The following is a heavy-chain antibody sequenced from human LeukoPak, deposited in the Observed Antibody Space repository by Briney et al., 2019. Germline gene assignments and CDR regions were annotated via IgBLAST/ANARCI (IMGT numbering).Heavy chain of an antibody. J-gene: IGHJ4*02. CDR2: ISADSATT. CDR1: GVNFGSYS. V-gene: IGHV3-23*01. CDR3: ARDQSYYRV. D-gene: IGHD2-21*01. Sequence: GGSLRLSCAASGVNFGSYSMTWVRQAPGKGLEWVSVISADSATTFYADSVKGRFTISRDNAKNSLYLQMSSLRAEDTAMYYCARDQSYYRVWGQGTLVTVSS.